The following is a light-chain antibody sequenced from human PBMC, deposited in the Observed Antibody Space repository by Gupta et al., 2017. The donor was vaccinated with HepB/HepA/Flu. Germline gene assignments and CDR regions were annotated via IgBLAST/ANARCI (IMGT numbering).Light chain of an antibody. Sequence: EIVMTQSPATLPVSPGRRATLSCRASQNIGSNFAWYQQRPGHPPRLLIFHASLRAAGTPSRFSGTGSGTEFTLTIISPQSEDSAVYYCQHYTDWPPWTFGQGTKVEIK. CDR2: HAS. CDR1: QNIGSN. V-gene: IGKV3-15*01. CDR3: QHYTDWPPWT. J-gene: IGKJ1*01.